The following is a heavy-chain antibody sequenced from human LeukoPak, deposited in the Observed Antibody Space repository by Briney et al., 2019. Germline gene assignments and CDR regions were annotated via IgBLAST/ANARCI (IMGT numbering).Heavy chain of an antibody. Sequence: GASVKLSFKASGYTSTSYGISWVRQAPGQGLEWMGWISAYNGNTNYAQKLQGRVTMTTDTSTSTAYMELRSLRSDDTAVYYCARHDCSSTSCYGNFDYWGQGTLVTVSS. D-gene: IGHD2-2*01. CDR1: GYTSTSYG. J-gene: IGHJ4*02. CDR3: ARHDCSSTSCYGNFDY. CDR2: ISAYNGNT. V-gene: IGHV1-18*01.